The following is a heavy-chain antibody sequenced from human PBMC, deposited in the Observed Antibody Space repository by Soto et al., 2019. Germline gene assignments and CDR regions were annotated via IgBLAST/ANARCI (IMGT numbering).Heavy chain of an antibody. V-gene: IGHV4-59*01. CDR1: GDSIGSYY. J-gene: IGHJ6*02. CDR2: IYDSGSN. CDR3: AREGALLFGGNPDYYDDLAV. Sequence: SETLSLTCTVSGDSIGSYYWSWIRQPPGKGLEWIGYIYDSGSNHYNPSLKSRVTISEDTSKNQVSLKLSSVTAADTAVYYCAREGALLFGGNPDYYDDLAVWGQGTTVTVSS. D-gene: IGHD2-15*01.